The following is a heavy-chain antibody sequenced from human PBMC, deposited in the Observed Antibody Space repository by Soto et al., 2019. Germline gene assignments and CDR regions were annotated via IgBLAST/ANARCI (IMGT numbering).Heavy chain of an antibody. CDR3: AKVGITGDEASYYYGMDV. CDR1: GFTFSSYG. Sequence: QVQLVESGGGVVQPGRSLRLSCVASGFTFSSYGMHWVRQAPGKGLEWVAVISNDGSNKYYADSVKGRFTISRDNSKNPLYVQMTCSRAEDAAVYYGAKVGITGDEASYYYGMDVWGQGTTVTVS. D-gene: IGHD1-20*01. V-gene: IGHV3-30*18. CDR2: ISNDGSNK. J-gene: IGHJ6*02.